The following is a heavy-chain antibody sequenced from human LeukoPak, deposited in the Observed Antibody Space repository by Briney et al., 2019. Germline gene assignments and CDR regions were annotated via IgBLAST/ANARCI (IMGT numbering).Heavy chain of an antibody. CDR2: IYYSGST. CDR1: GGSISSSSYY. Sequence: SETLSLTCTVSGGSISSSSYYWGWIRQPPGKGLEWIGSIYYSGSTYYNPSLKSRVTISVDTSKNQFSLRLSSVTAADTAVYYCASLDQYYYDSSGYLTPGDYWGQGTLVTVSS. D-gene: IGHD3-22*01. CDR3: ASLDQYYYDSSGYLTPGDY. V-gene: IGHV4-39*01. J-gene: IGHJ4*02.